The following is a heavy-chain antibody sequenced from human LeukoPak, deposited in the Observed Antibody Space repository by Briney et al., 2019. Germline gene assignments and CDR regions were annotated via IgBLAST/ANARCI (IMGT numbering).Heavy chain of an antibody. J-gene: IGHJ6*02. CDR2: IYPGDSDT. CDR1: GYKFTSYW. D-gene: IGHD3-9*01. CDR3: ARHPLTNYYYGMDV. Sequence: GESLKISCKGSGYKFTSYWIGWVRQMPGKGLGWMGIIYPGDSDTRYSPSFQGQVTISVDKSISTAFLQWSSLKASDTAIYYCARHPLTNYYYGMDVWGQGTTVTVSS. V-gene: IGHV5-51*01.